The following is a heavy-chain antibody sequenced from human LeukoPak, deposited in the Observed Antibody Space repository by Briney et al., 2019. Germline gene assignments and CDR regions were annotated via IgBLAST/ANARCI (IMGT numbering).Heavy chain of an antibody. D-gene: IGHD6-13*01. J-gene: IGHJ4*02. CDR2: ISGSGGST. CDR3: AKESSPNSSSWYLIGDYFDY. V-gene: IGHV3-23*01. Sequence: GGSLRLSCAASGFTFSSYAMSWVRQAPGGGLEWVSAISGSGGSTYYADSVKGRFTISRDNSKNTLYLQMNSLRAEDTAVYHCAKESSPNSSSWYLIGDYFDYWGQGTLVTVSS. CDR1: GFTFSSYA.